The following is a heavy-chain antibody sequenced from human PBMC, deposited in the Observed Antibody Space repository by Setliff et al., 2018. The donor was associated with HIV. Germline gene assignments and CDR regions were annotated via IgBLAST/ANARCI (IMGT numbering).Heavy chain of an antibody. CDR1: GYTFSGYY. CDR3: ARPSRGVTGTTYYYYMDV. D-gene: IGHD1-7*01. J-gene: IGHJ6*03. Sequence: ASVKVSCKASGYTFSGYYMHWVRQAPGQGLEWMGWINPNSGGTNYAQKFQGRVTMTRDTSISTAYMELSRLRSDDTAVYYCARPSRGVTGTTYYYYMDVWGKGTTVTVSS. V-gene: IGHV1-2*02. CDR2: INPNSGGT.